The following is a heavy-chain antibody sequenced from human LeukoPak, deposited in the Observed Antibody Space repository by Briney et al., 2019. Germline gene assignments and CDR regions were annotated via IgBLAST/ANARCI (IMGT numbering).Heavy chain of an antibody. CDR2: ISSSSGSSI. V-gene: IGHV3-11*01. CDR1: GFTFSDYY. CDR3: AREGPRYSGYDPLDY. Sequence: GGSLSLSCTASGFTFSDYYMSWIRQPPGKGLEWVSYISSSSGSSIYYADSVKGRFTISRDNAKNSLYLQMNSLRAEDTAVYFCAREGPRYSGYDPLDYWGQGTLVTVSS. J-gene: IGHJ4*02. D-gene: IGHD5-12*01.